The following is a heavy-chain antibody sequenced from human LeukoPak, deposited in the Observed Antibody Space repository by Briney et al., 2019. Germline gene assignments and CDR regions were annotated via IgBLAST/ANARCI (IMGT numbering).Heavy chain of an antibody. V-gene: IGHV3-23*01. Sequence: PGGSLRLSCAASGFTFSNHGMSWVRQASGKGLEWVSAVSDSGSDTYYADSVKGRFTVSRDNSKNTLYLQMNSLRAEATAVYYCAKRVPYSSSSVYFDNWGQGTLVTVSS. CDR1: GFTFSNHG. J-gene: IGHJ4*02. D-gene: IGHD6-6*01. CDR3: AKRVPYSSSSVYFDN. CDR2: VSDSGSDT.